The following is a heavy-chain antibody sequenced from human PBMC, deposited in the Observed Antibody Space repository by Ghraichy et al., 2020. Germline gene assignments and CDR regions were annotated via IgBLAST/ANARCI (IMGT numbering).Heavy chain of an antibody. CDR1: GDSVSSNSAA. CDR3: ARVMRAVTTWAPEDAFDI. Sequence: QTLSLTCAISGDSVSSNSAAWNWIRQSPSRGLEWLGRTYYRSKWYNDYAVSVKSRITINPDTSKNQFSLQLNSVTPEDTAVYYCARVMRAVTTWAPEDAFDIWGQGTMVTVSS. J-gene: IGHJ3*02. V-gene: IGHV6-1*01. D-gene: IGHD4-17*01. CDR2: TYYRSKWYN.